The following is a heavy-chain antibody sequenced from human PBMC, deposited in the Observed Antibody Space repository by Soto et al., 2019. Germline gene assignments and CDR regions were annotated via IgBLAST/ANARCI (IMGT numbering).Heavy chain of an antibody. J-gene: IGHJ6*02. D-gene: IGHD7-27*01. CDR2: IIPIFGTA. CDR1: GGTFSSYA. V-gene: IGHV1-69*01. Sequence: QVQLVQSGAEVKKPGSSVKVSCKASGGTFSSYAISWVRQAPGQGLEWMGGIIPIFGTANYAQKFQGRVTITADESTSTAYMELSGLRSEDTAVYYCASTDAGDPGNYYGMDVWGQGTTVTVSS. CDR3: ASTDAGDPGNYYGMDV.